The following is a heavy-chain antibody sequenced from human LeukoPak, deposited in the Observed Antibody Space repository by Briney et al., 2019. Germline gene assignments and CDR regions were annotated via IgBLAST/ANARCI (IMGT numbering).Heavy chain of an antibody. CDR3: ARRGPDYGDYEVGDY. V-gene: IGHV5-51*01. CDR2: IYPGDSDT. CDR1: GYRFTSYW. J-gene: IGHJ4*02. D-gene: IGHD4-17*01. Sequence: GESLKISCQGSGYRFTSYWIGWVRPMPGKGLEWMGIIYPGDSDTRYSPSFQGQVTISADKSISTAYLQWSSLKASDTAMYYCARRGPDYGDYEVGDYWGQGTLVTVSS.